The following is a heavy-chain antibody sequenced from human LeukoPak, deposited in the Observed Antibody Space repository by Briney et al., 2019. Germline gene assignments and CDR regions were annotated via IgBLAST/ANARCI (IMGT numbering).Heavy chain of an antibody. CDR2: ISNDGSRK. J-gene: IGHJ4*02. CDR1: GFTFSRHG. D-gene: IGHD3-3*01. Sequence: GGSLRLSCAPSGFTFSRHGMHWVRQAPGKGLEWVAIISNDGSRKYYAHSVEGRFTISRDNSKNTLYLQLDSLRAEDTAVYYCARDRAWNYFDYWGQGTLVTVSS. V-gene: IGHV3-30*03. CDR3: ARDRAWNYFDY.